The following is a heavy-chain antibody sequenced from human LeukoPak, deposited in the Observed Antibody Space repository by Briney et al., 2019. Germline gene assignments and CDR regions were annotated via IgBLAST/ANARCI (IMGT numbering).Heavy chain of an antibody. V-gene: IGHV3-11*03. D-gene: IGHD2-21*01. CDR2: ISTAGGYT. J-gene: IGHJ4*02. CDR1: GFSFSAHY. CDR3: AILSFEGSRGSGIRY. Sequence: GGSLRLSCATSGFSFSAHYMGWIRQAPGKGLEHVAYISTAGGYTNYADSVKGRLTISRDDAKNSLYLQMNSLRVEDTAVYYCAILSFEGSRGSGIRYWCQGTLVTVAS.